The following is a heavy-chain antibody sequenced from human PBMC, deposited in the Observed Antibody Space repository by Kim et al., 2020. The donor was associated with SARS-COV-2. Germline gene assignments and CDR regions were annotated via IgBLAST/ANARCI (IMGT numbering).Heavy chain of an antibody. V-gene: IGHV3-21*01. CDR3: ARGGIVVVPAPSDC. CDR1: GFTFSSYS. Sequence: GGSLRLSCAASGFTFSSYSMNWVRQAPGKGLEWVSSISSSSSYIYYADSVKGRFTISRDNAKNSLYLQMNSLRAEDTAVYYCARGGIVVVPAPSDCWGQGTLVTVSS. CDR2: ISSSSSYI. J-gene: IGHJ4*02. D-gene: IGHD2-2*01.